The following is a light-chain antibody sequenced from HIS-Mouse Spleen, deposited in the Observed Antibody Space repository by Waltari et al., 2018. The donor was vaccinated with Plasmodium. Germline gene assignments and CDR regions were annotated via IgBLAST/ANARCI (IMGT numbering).Light chain of an antibody. Sequence: SYELTQPPSVPISPGQTARITCSGYALPKKSAYWYQQKSGQAPVLVIYEDSKRPSGIPERFSGASSGTMATLTISGAQVEDEADYYCYSTDSSGNHRVFGGGAKLTVL. CDR3: YSTDSSGNHRV. CDR2: EDS. CDR1: ALPKKS. J-gene: IGLJ3*02. V-gene: IGLV3-10*01.